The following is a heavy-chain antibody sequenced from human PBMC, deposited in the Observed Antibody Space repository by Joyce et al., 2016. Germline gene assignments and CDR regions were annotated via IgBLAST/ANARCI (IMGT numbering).Heavy chain of an antibody. Sequence: EVQLVESGGGLVQPGGSLRLSCVASGFTFSSYWIHWVRQAPGKGLVWFSRINSDGGTTNYADSVRGRFTISRDNAKNTLFLQMSSLRTEDTAVYYCAREGYSYYYGLDVWGQGTTVTVSS. V-gene: IGHV3-74*01. CDR1: GFTFSSYW. CDR3: AREGYSYYYGLDV. J-gene: IGHJ6*02. CDR2: INSDGGTT. D-gene: IGHD3-22*01.